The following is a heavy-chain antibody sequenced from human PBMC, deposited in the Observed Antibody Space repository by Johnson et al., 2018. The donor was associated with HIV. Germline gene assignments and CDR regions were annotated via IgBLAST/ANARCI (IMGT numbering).Heavy chain of an antibody. D-gene: IGHD1-20*01. CDR1: GFTFSDAW. J-gene: IGHJ3*02. V-gene: IGHV3-15*01. Sequence: VQLVESGGGLVQPGGSLRLSCAASGFTFSDAWMNWVRQAPGKGLEWVGRVKSTADGGTTDYAAPVNGRFTISRDGSKNTLYLQMNSLRAEDTAVYYCAKGLYNWNDELDAFDIWGQGTMVTVSS. CDR3: AKGLYNWNDELDAFDI. CDR2: VKSTADGGTT.